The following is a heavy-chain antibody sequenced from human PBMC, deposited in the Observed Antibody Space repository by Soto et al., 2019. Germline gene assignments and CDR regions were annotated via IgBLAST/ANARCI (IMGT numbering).Heavy chain of an antibody. J-gene: IGHJ3*02. V-gene: IGHV3-53*01. Sequence: GGSLRLSCAASGFTVSSNYMSWVRQAPGKGLEWVSVIYSGGSTYYTDSVKGRFTISRDNSKNTLYLQMTSLRAEDTSVYYCAVDVLHDAFDIWGQGTMVTVSS. D-gene: IGHD2-8*01. CDR2: IYSGGST. CDR1: GFTVSSNY. CDR3: AVDVLHDAFDI.